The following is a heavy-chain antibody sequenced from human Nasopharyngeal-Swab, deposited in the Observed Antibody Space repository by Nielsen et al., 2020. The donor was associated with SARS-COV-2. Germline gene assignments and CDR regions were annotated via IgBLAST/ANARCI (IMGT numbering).Heavy chain of an antibody. CDR1: GFTFSSYS. D-gene: IGHD3-22*01. J-gene: IGHJ3*02. CDR2: ITGNGDTT. Sequence: GGSLRLSCAASGFTFSSYSMSWLRQAPGKGLEWVSTITGNGDTTYYADSVKGRFTISRDNSKNTLYLQMNSLRAEDTAVYYCARDRGTMIEGFDIWGQGTMVTVSS. V-gene: IGHV3-23*01. CDR3: ARDRGTMIEGFDI.